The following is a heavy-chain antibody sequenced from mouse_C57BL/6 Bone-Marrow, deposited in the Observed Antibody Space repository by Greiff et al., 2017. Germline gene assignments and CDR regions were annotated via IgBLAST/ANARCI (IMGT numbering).Heavy chain of an antibody. V-gene: IGHV1-20*01. CDR3: ARSDYGSSPWYFDV. D-gene: IGHD1-1*01. CDR1: GYSFTGYF. J-gene: IGHJ1*03. CDR2: INPYNGDT. Sequence: SGPELVKPGDSVKISCKASGYSFTGYFMNWVMQSHGKSLEWIGRINPYNGDTFYNQKFKGKATLTVDKSSSTAHMELRSLTSADSAVYYGARSDYGSSPWYFDVWGTGTTVTVSS.